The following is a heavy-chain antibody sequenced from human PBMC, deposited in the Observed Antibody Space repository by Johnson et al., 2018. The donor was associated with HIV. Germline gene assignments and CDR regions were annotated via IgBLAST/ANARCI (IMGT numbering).Heavy chain of an antibody. D-gene: IGHD4-17*01. Sequence: QVQLVESGGGVVQPGRSLRLSCAASGFTFSSYAMHWVRQAPGKGLEWVAVISYDGSNKYYADSVKGRFTISRDNTKKSLYLQMNSLIAEDTAVYYCAREEGDYGDSITDDVFDFWGQGTMVTVSS. V-gene: IGHV3-30*04. CDR2: ISYDGSNK. J-gene: IGHJ3*01. CDR1: GFTFSSYA. CDR3: AREEGDYGDSITDDVFDF.